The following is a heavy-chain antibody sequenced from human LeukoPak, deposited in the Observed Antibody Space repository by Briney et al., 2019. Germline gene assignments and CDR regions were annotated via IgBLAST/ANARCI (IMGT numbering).Heavy chain of an antibody. CDR1: GFTFSTYE. J-gene: IGHJ4*02. D-gene: IGHD1-14*01. Sequence: GGSLRLSCAASGFTFSTYEMNWVRQAPGKGLEWVSSIGTDGYSYSAVSVKGRCTISRDNAKSTLYLQMDSLTVEDTALYYCARGTTGGNPASACWGRGPLVTVSS. CDR3: ARGTTGGNPASAC. CDR2: IGTDGYS. V-gene: IGHV3-21*06.